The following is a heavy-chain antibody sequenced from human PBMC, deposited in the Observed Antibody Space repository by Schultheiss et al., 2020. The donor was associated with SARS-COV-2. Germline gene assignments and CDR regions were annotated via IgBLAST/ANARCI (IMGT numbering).Heavy chain of an antibody. CDR2: ISSSGSTI. V-gene: IGHV3-48*03. Sequence: GGSLRLSCVASGFNFNSYEMNWVRQSPGKGLEWVSYISSSGSTIYYADSVKGRFTISRDNAKNSLYLQMNSLRAEDTAVYYCARDGDGYCTNGVCSYFDYWGQGTLVTVSS. CDR1: GFNFNSYE. D-gene: IGHD2-8*01. J-gene: IGHJ4*02. CDR3: ARDGDGYCTNGVCSYFDY.